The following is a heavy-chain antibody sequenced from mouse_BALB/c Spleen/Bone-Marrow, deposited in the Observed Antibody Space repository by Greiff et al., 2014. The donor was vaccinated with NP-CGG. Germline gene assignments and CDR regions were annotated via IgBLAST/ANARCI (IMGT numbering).Heavy chain of an antibody. CDR3: DSSGNYEGGAMDY. Sequence: EVKLQESGAELVKPGASVKLSCTASGFNIKDTFMHWMKQRPEQGLEWNGRIDPANGITKYDPKFQGKATITTDISSNTAYLQLSSLTSEDADVYYCDSSGNYEGGAMDYWGQGTSVTVSS. CDR2: IDPANGIT. D-gene: IGHD2-1*01. V-gene: IGHV14-3*02. J-gene: IGHJ4*01. CDR1: GFNIKDTF.